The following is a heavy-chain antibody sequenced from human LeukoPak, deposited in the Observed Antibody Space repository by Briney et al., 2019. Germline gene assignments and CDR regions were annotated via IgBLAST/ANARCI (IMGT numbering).Heavy chain of an antibody. CDR2: IHYRGST. CDR3: ARGFIAASGNGFAY. CDR1: GGSITNHY. V-gene: IGHV4-59*11. D-gene: IGHD6-13*01. Sequence: PETLSLTCTVPGGSITNHYWSWIRQPPGKGLEGIGYIHYRGSTDYNASLKSRVTISLDTSKNQFSLNLSSVTAADTAVYYCARGFIAASGNGFAYWGQGTLVTVSS. J-gene: IGHJ4*02.